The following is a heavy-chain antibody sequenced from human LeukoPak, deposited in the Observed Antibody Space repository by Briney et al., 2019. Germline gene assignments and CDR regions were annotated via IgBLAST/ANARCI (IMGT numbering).Heavy chain of an antibody. D-gene: IGHD6-19*01. CDR2: IYHSGST. J-gene: IGHJ4*02. CDR3: ARGDTRWLVNY. Sequence: PSETLSLTCAVSGYSISSGYYWGWIRQPPGKGLEWIGSIYHSGSTYYNPSLKSRVTISVDTSKNQFSLKLSSVTAADTAVYYCARGDTRWLVNYWGQGTLVTVSS. CDR1: GYSISSGYY. V-gene: IGHV4-38-2*01.